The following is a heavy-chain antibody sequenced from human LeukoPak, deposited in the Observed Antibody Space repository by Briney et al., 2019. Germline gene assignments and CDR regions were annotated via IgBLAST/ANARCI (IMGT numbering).Heavy chain of an antibody. CDR1: GGSISSYY. J-gene: IGHJ4*02. CDR2: IYYSGST. CDR3: AGAWGYSYGYGN. D-gene: IGHD5-18*01. V-gene: IGHV4-59*01. Sequence: PSETLSLTCTVSGGSISSYYWSWIRQPPGKGLEWIGYIYYSGSTNYNPSLKSRVTISVDTSKNQFSLKLTSVTAADTAVYYCAGAWGYSYGYGNWGQGTLVTVSS.